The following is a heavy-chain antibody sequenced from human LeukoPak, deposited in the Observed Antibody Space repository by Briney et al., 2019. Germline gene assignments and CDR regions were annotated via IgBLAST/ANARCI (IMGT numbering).Heavy chain of an antibody. CDR1: GYTFTSYD. J-gene: IGHJ6*02. D-gene: IGHD6-6*01. Sequence: ASVKVSCKASGYTFTSYDINWVRQTTGQGLEWMGWMNPNSGNTGYAQKFQGRVTMTRNTSISTAYMELSSLRSEDTAVYYCARNRASSSYYYYGMDVWGQGTTVTVSS. V-gene: IGHV1-8*01. CDR3: ARNRASSSYYYYGMDV. CDR2: MNPNSGNT.